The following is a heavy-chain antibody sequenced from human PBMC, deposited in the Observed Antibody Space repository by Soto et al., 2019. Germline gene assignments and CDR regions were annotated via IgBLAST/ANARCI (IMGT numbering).Heavy chain of an antibody. J-gene: IGHJ6*02. CDR3: ARVPSPFDYYYAMDV. Sequence: TLSLTCTVSGDSISSGNKYWSWIRQPPGKGLEWIGYIFSSGTTYYNPSLKSRLTMSLDTSQNQFSLKLNSVTDADTAVYYCARVPSPFDYYYAMDVWGQGTTVTVSS. V-gene: IGHV4-30-4*01. CDR2: IFSSGTT. D-gene: IGHD3-16*01. CDR1: GDSISSGNKY.